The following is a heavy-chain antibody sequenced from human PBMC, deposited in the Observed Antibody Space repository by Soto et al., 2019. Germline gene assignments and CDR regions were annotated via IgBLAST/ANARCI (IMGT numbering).Heavy chain of an antibody. V-gene: IGHV3-30-3*01. CDR2: ISYDGSNK. CDR1: GFTFSSYA. Sequence: QVQLVESGGGVVQPGRSLRLSCAASGFTFSSYAMHWVRQAPGKGLEWVAVISYDGSNKYYADSVKGRFTISRDNSKNTLYLQMNSLRAEDTAVYYCARDPLVSLFDYWGQGTLVTVSS. D-gene: IGHD2-15*01. CDR3: ARDPLVSLFDY. J-gene: IGHJ4*02.